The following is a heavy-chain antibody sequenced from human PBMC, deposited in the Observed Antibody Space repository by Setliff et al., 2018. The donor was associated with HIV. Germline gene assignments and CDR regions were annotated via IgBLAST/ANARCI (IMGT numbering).Heavy chain of an antibody. CDR1: GGSFSGYY. D-gene: IGHD2-8*01. V-gene: IGHV4-34*01. J-gene: IGHJ4*02. Sequence: NPSETLSLTCAVYGGSFSGYYWSWIRQPPGKGLEWIGEINHSGSTNYNPSLKSRVTISVDTSKNQFSLKLTSVTAADTALYYCARGAKGTNSAYYFDYWGQGKLVTVSS. CDR2: INHSGST. CDR3: ARGAKGTNSAYYFDY.